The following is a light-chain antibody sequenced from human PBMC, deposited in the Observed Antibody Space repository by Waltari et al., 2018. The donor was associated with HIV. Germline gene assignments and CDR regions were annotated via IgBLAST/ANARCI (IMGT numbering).Light chain of an antibody. CDR2: DVS. V-gene: IGLV2-11*01. CDR1: SSDAVGYNY. J-gene: IGLJ2*01. Sequence: QSALTQPRPVPGSPGPSVATSCTGTSSDAVGYNYVSWYQQHPGKAPKLMIYDVSKRPSGVPDRFSGSKSGNTASLTISGLQSEDEADYYCCSYAGSYTLVFGGGTKLTVL. CDR3: CSYAGSYTLV.